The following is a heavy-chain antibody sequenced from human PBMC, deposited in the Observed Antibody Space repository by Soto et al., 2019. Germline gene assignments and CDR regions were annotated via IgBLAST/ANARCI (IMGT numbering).Heavy chain of an antibody. CDR1: GFTFTRYS. CDR2: ISSTSNYI. J-gene: IGHJ4*02. CDR3: ARESEDLTSNFDY. V-gene: IGHV3-21*06. Sequence: GGSMRLSCAASGFTFTRYSMNWVRQAPGKGLEWVSSISSTSNYIYYGDSMKGRFTISRDNAKNSLYLEMNSLRAEDTAVYYCARESEDLTSNFDYWGQGTLVTVSS.